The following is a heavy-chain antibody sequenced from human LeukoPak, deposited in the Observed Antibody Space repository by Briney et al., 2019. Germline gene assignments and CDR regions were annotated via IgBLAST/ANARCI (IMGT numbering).Heavy chain of an antibody. D-gene: IGHD6-13*01. CDR2: IYHSGST. CDR1: GYSTSSGYD. Sequence: TENLCLTCGVSGYSTSSGYDWGWIRHPPGKRLEWIGSIYHSGSTYYNPSLKSRVTISVDTSKNQFSLKLSSVTAADTAVYYCARVQSAAAGGFDYWGQGTLVTVSS. J-gene: IGHJ4*02. CDR3: ARVQSAAAGGFDY. V-gene: IGHV4-38-2*01.